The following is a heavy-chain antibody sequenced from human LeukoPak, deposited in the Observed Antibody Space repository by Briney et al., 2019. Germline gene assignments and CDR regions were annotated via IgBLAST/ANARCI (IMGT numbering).Heavy chain of an antibody. Sequence: GRSLRLSCAVSGFSFDDHAMHWVRQVPGKGLEWVSGISWNSDNIGYADSVKGRFTTSRDNAKNSLYLQMNSLRAEDTALYYCAINGGGDSGYGNFDYWGQGTLVTVSS. J-gene: IGHJ4*02. V-gene: IGHV3-9*01. CDR3: AINGGGDSGYGNFDY. CDR2: ISWNSDNI. CDR1: GFSFDDHA. D-gene: IGHD5-12*01.